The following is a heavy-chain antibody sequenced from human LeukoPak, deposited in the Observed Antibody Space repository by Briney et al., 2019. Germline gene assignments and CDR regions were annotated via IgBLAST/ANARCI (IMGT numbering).Heavy chain of an antibody. J-gene: IGHJ3*02. D-gene: IGHD5-12*01. Sequence: PSETLSLTCTVSGGSISSGGYYWSWIRQPPGKGLEWIGYIYHSGSTYYNPSLKSRVTISVDRSKNQFSLKLSSVTAADTAVYYCARAGVATITGAFDIWGQGTMVTVSS. V-gene: IGHV4-30-2*01. CDR3: ARAGVATITGAFDI. CDR2: IYHSGST. CDR1: GGSISSGGYY.